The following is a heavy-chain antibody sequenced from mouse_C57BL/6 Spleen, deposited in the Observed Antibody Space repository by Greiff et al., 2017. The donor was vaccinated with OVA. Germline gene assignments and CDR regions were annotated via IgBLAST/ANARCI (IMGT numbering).Heavy chain of an antibody. CDR2: IDPSDSYH. CDR3: AVYYSNYPFAY. V-gene: IGHV1-69*01. D-gene: IGHD2-5*01. J-gene: IGHJ3*01. CDR1: GYTFTSYW. Sequence: VQLQQPGAELVMPGASVKLSCKASGYTFTSYWMHWVKQRPGQGLEWIGEIDPSDSYHNYNQKFKGKSTLTVDKSSSTAYMQLSSLTSEDSAVYYCAVYYSNYPFAYWGQGTLVTVSA.